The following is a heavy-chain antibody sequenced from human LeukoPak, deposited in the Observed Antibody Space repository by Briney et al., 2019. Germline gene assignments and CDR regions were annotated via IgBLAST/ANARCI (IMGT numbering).Heavy chain of an antibody. CDR2: ISYDGSNE. D-gene: IGHD3-9*01. CDR3: AKGPRYNILTGYYKSHFFDY. J-gene: IGHJ4*02. Sequence: GRSLRLSCAASGFTFSSYVMHWVRQAPGKGLEWVVIISYDGSNEYYADSVKGRFTISRDNSKNTLYLQMNSLRAEDTAVYYCAKGPRYNILTGYYKSHFFDYWGQGTLVTVSS. CDR1: GFTFSSYV. V-gene: IGHV3-30*04.